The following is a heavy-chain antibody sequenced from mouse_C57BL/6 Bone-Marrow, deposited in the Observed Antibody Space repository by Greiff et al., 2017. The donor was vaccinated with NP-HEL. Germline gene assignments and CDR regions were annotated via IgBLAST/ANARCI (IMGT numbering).Heavy chain of an antibody. J-gene: IGHJ2*01. V-gene: IGHV14-4*01. CDR3: TPTGTVDY. Sequence: EVQLVESGAELVRPGASVKLSCTASGFNIKDDYMHWVKQRPEQGLEWIGWIDPENGDTEYASKFQGKATITADTSSNTAYLQLSSLTSEDTAVYYCTPTGTVDYWGQGTTLTVSS. CDR1: GFNIKDDY. CDR2: IDPENGDT. D-gene: IGHD4-1*01.